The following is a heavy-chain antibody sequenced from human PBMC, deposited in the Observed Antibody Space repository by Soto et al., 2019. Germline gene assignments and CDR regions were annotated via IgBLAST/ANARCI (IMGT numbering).Heavy chain of an antibody. J-gene: IGHJ6*02. D-gene: IGHD6-6*01. Sequence: EVQLVESGGGLVQPGGSLRLSCAASGFSFSTYSMNWVRQAPGKGLEWVSYISSRSYTIYYIDSVKGRFTISRDKAKSLLYLQADSMGDEYTAVYYCAGGGSSSDNGGAVCSEGTTVTVSS. V-gene: IGHV3-48*02. CDR2: ISSRSYTI. CDR3: AGGGSSSDNGGAV. CDR1: GFSFSTYS.